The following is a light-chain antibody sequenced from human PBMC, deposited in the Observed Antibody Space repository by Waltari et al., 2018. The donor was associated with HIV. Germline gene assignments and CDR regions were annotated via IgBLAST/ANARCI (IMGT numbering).Light chain of an antibody. J-gene: IGLJ2*01. V-gene: IGLV2-14*01. CDR2: EVV. CDR3: TSYISSAIPV. Sequence: QSALTQPASVSGSPGQSIPISCTGTDTDHYDVSWYQHRPGEAPKVFIVEVVNPPSGVSNRFSGSRSGNTASLTISGLLAEDEADYFCTSYISSAIPVFGGGTKVTVL. CDR1: DTDHYD.